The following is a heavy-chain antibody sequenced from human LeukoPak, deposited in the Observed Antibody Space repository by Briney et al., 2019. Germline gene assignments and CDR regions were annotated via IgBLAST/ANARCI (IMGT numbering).Heavy chain of an antibody. CDR2: ITPYNGNT. CDR1: GYTFTSYL. Sequence: ASVKVSCKASGYTFTSYLISWGRQAPRQGLEVLASITPYNGNTNYAQKLQGRVTMTTDTSTSTAYMELRSLRSDDTAVYYCARAPHYYDSSGPKEDYWGKGTLVTVSS. J-gene: IGHJ4*02. V-gene: IGHV1-18*01. CDR3: ARAPHYYDSSGPKEDY. D-gene: IGHD3-22*01.